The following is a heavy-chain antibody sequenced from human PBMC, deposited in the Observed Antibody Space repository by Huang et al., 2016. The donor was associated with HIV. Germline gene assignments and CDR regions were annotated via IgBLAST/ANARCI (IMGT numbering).Heavy chain of an antibody. J-gene: IGHJ4*02. V-gene: IGHV4-39*01. CDR2: IYNSGTS. Sequence: QLHLQESGPGLVEPSETLSLTCTVSGGYSISSSSYYWGWIRQPPGKGLEWIASIYNSGTSYYNPSLRSRLTVSVDTSRSQFSLRLSSVTAADTAVYYCAGISPDASRVLRGQGTLATVSS. CDR1: GGYSISSSSYY. D-gene: IGHD2-2*01. CDR3: AGISPDASRVL.